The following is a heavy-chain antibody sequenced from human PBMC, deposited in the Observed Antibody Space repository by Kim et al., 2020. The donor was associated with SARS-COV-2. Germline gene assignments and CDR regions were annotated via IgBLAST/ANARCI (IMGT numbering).Heavy chain of an antibody. Sequence: GGSLRLSCAASGFTFSNYWMHWVRQAPGKGLVWVSRINSDGSSTSYADSVKGRFTISRDNAKNTLYLQMNSLRAEDTAVYYCARDRARSSGWYGGWFDPWGQGTLVTVSS. CDR1: GFTFSNYW. J-gene: IGHJ5*02. CDR3: ARDRARSSGWYGGWFDP. CDR2: INSDGSST. V-gene: IGHV3-74*01. D-gene: IGHD6-19*01.